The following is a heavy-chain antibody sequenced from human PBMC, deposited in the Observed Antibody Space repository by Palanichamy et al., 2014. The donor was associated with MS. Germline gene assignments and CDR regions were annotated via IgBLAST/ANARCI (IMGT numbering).Heavy chain of an antibody. Sequence: GSLRLSCAAPGFTFSSYWMHWVRQAPGKGLVWVSRVIGDGGTTSYADSVKGRFTISRDNAKNTLYLQMNSLRAEDTVVYYCARDLDSSGYSYWGQGTLVTVSS. CDR1: GFTFSSYW. J-gene: IGHJ4*02. CDR2: VIGDGGTT. V-gene: IGHV3-74*01. D-gene: IGHD3-22*01. CDR3: ARDLDSSGYSY.